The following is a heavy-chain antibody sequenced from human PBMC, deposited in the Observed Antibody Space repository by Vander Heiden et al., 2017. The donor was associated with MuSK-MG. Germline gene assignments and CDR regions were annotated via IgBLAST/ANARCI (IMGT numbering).Heavy chain of an antibody. Sequence: EVQLVESGGGLVKPGGSLRLSCAASGFTFSSYSMNWVRQAPGKGLEWVSSISSSSSYIYYADSVKGRFTISRDNAKNSLYLQMNSLRAEETAVYYCARDLKGPGGATSFSDYWGQGTLVTVSS. CDR3: ARDLKGPGGATSFSDY. D-gene: IGHD1-26*01. CDR2: ISSSSSYI. V-gene: IGHV3-21*01. CDR1: GFTFSSYS. J-gene: IGHJ4*02.